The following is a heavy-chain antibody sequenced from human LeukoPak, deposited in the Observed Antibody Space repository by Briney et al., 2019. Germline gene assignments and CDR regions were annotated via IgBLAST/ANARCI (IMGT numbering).Heavy chain of an antibody. V-gene: IGHV3-73*01. CDR1: GFTFSGSA. CDR3: TRXTAAAGSPFDY. CDR2: IRSKANSYAT. J-gene: IGHJ4*02. D-gene: IGHD6-13*01. Sequence: GGSLRLSCAASGFTFSGSAMHWVRQASGKGLEWVGRIRSKANSYATAYAASVKGRFTISRDDSKNTAYLQMNSLKTEDTAVYXXTRXTAAAGSPFDYWGQGTLVTVSS.